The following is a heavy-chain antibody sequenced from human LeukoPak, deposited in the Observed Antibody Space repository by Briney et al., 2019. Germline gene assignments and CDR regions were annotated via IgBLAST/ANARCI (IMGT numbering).Heavy chain of an antibody. D-gene: IGHD3-9*01. CDR3: ARGRTGLRYFDWFLPYFDY. J-gene: IGHJ4*02. CDR1: GGSFSGYY. V-gene: IGHV4-34*01. CDR2: INHSGST. Sequence: KPSETLSLTCAVYGGSFSGYYWSWIRQPPGKGLEWIGEINHSGSTNYNPSLKSRVTISVDTSKNQFSLKLSSVTAADTAVYYCARGRTGLRYFDWFLPYFDYWGQGTLVTVSS.